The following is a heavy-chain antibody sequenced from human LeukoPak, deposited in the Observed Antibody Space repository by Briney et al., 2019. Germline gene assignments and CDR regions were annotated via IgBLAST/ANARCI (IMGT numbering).Heavy chain of an antibody. CDR1: GGTFNNYA. CDR2: IIPIFGTA. V-gene: IGHV1-69*13. Sequence: SVKVSCKASGGTFNNYAITWVRQAPGQGLEWMGGIIPIFGTANYAQKFQGRVTITADESTSTAYMELSSLRSEDTAVYYCARMHSSSWVFDYWGQGTLVTVSS. J-gene: IGHJ4*02. D-gene: IGHD6-13*01. CDR3: ARMHSSSWVFDY.